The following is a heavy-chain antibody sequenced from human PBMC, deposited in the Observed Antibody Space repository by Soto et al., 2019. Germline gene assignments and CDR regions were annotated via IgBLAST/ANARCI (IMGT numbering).Heavy chain of an antibody. D-gene: IGHD6-19*01. CDR3: ARRYSSTEYVQH. Sequence: QITLKESGPTLVKPTQTLTLTCTFSGLSLSPSGVGVGWIRQPPGKALEWLAIIYWDDEKRYSPSLKSRLTITKDTSKKQVVFTMTNMDPVDTASYYCARRYSSTEYVQHWGQDTLVTVSS. CDR2: IYWDDEK. J-gene: IGHJ1*01. V-gene: IGHV2-5*02. CDR1: GLSLSPSGVG.